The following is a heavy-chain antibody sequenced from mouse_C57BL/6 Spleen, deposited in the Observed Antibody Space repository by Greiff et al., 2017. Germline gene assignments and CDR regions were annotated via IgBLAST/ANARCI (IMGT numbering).Heavy chain of an antibody. CDR2: IYPGSGST. Sequence: QVQLQQPGAELVKPGASVKMSCKASGYTFTSYWITWVKQRPGQGLEWIGDIYPGSGSTNYNEKFKSKATLTVDTSSSTAYMQLSSLTSEDAAVYYCAREGEATVVGYWGQGTTLTVSS. J-gene: IGHJ2*01. V-gene: IGHV1-55*01. CDR3: AREGEATVVGY. D-gene: IGHD1-1*01. CDR1: GYTFTSYW.